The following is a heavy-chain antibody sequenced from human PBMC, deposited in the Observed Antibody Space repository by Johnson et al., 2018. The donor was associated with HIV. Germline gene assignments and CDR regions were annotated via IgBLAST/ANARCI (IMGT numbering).Heavy chain of an antibody. D-gene: IGHD2-15*01. CDR2: IYSGGST. CDR1: GFTVSSNY. J-gene: IGHJ3*02. CDR3: ARDSVILVDGAFDI. Sequence: EVQLVESGGGLIQHGGSLRLSCAASGFTVSSNYMSWVRQAPGKGLEWVSVIYSGGSTYYADSVKGRFTISRDNSKNTLYLQMNSLRAEDTAVYYCARDSVILVDGAFDIWGQGTMVTVSS. V-gene: IGHV3-53*01.